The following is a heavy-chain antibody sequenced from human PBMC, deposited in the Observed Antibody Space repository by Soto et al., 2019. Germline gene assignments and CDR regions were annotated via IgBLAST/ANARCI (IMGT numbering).Heavy chain of an antibody. V-gene: IGHV4-34*01. Sequence: PSDTLSLTCAVYGGSFSGYYWSWIRQPPGKGLEWIGEINHSGSTNYNPSLKSQVTISVDTSKNQFSLKLSSVTAADTAVYYCARALRFVVIAAYTWFDPWGQGTLVSVSS. CDR1: GGSFSGYY. D-gene: IGHD6-13*01. J-gene: IGHJ5*02. CDR2: INHSGST. CDR3: ARALRFVVIAAYTWFDP.